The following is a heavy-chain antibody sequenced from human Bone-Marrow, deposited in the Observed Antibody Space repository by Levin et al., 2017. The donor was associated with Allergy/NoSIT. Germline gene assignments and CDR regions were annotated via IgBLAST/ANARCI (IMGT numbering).Heavy chain of an antibody. CDR2: IYYPGNT. V-gene: IGHV4-31*02. D-gene: IGHD3-10*01. CDR1: GESVSSSGVY. J-gene: IGHJ4*02. Sequence: SETLSLTCTVSGESVSSSGVYWTWIRQYPGKGLEWIGHIYYPGNTSYNPSLKSRVSISEDRSKNQFSLKLDSVTAADTAVYYCARESVYYGSGSWIDCWGQGTLVTVSS. CDR3: ARESVYYGSGSWIDC.